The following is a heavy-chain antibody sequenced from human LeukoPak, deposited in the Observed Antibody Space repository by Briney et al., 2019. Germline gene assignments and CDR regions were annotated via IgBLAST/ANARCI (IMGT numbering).Heavy chain of an antibody. CDR3: AREHHSGSNYYFDY. J-gene: IGHJ4*02. CDR1: GGSISSYY. V-gene: IGHV4-59*12. CDR2: IYYSGST. Sequence: PSETLSLTCTVSGGSISSYYWSWIRQPPGKGLEWIGYIYYSGSTNYNPSLKSRVTISVDTSKNQFSLKLSSVTAADTAVYYCAREHHSGSNYYFDYWGQGTLVTVSS. D-gene: IGHD3-10*01.